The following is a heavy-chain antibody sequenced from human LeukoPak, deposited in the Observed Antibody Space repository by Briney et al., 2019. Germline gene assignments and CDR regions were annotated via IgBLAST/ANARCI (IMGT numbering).Heavy chain of an antibody. CDR3: ARDYGDYVGYFDY. Sequence: ASVKVSCKASGYTFTSYDINWVRQATGQGLEWMGWMNPNSGNTGYAQKFQGRVTITRNTSISTAYMELSSLRSEDTAVYYCARDYGDYVGYFDYWGQGTLVTVSS. CDR1: GYTFTSYD. CDR2: MNPNSGNT. J-gene: IGHJ4*02. D-gene: IGHD4-17*01. V-gene: IGHV1-8*03.